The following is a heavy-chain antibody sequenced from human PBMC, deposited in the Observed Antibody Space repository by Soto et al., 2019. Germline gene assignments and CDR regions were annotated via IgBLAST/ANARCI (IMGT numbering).Heavy chain of an antibody. V-gene: IGHV4-28*03. Sequence: SETLSLTCAVSGYSISSSNWWGWIRQPPGKGLEWIGYIYYSGTTYYNPSLKSRVTMSVDTSKNQFSLKLTSVTAVDTAVYYCARVNYGNYYYYYGMDVWGQGTTVTVSS. CDR2: IYYSGTT. D-gene: IGHD4-17*01. J-gene: IGHJ6*02. CDR1: GYSISSSNW. CDR3: ARVNYGNYYYYYGMDV.